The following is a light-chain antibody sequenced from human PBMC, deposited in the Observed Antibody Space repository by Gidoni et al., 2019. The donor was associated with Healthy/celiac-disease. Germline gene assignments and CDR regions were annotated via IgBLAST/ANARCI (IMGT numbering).Light chain of an antibody. Sequence: EIVLTQSPATLSLSRGERATLSCRPSQSVSSYLAWYQQKPGQAPRLLIYDASNRATGIPARFSGSGSGTDFTLTISSLEPEDCAVYYCQQRSNWPRTFGQGTKLEIK. V-gene: IGKV3-11*01. CDR3: QQRSNWPRT. CDR1: QSVSSY. CDR2: DAS. J-gene: IGKJ2*01.